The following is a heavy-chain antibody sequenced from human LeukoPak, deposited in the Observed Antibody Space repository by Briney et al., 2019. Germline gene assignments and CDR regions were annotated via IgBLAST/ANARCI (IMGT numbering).Heavy chain of an antibody. CDR1: GFTFSSYS. J-gene: IGHJ4*02. CDR2: ISSSSSYI. D-gene: IGHD3-22*01. V-gene: IGHV3-21*01. CDR3: ARDVEIDYYDSSGYLDY. Sequence: GGSLRLSCAASGFTFSSYSMNWARQAPGKGLEWVSSISSSSSYIYYADSVKGRFTISRDNAKNSLYLQMNSLRAEDTAVYYCARDVEIDYYDSSGYLDYWGQGTLVTVSS.